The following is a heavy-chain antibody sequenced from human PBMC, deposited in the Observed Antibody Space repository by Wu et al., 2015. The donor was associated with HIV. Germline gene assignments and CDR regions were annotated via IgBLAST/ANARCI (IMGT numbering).Heavy chain of an antibody. D-gene: IGHD6-19*01. J-gene: IGHJ3*02. CDR3: ARDRQPLAVAGDAFDI. Sequence: QVQLVQSGAEVKKPGSSVKVSCKASGGTFSSYAISWVRQAPGQGLEWMGGIIPIFGTANYAQKFQGRVTITTDESTSTAYMELSSLRSEDTAVYYCARDRQPLAVAGDAFDIWGQGTMVTVSS. CDR2: IIPIFGTA. CDR1: GGTFSSYA. V-gene: IGHV1-69*05.